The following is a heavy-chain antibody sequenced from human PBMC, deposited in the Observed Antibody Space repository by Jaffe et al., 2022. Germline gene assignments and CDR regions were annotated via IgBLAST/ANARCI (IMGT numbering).Heavy chain of an antibody. V-gene: IGHV3-9*01. CDR3: AKAYSSGWYEAFDI. D-gene: IGHD6-19*01. Sequence: EVQLVESGGGLVQPGRSLRLSCAASGFTFDDYAMHWVRQAPGKGLEWVSGISWNSGSIGYADSVKGRFTISRDNAKNSLYVQMNSLRAEDTALYYCAKAYSSGWYEAFDIWGQGTMVTVSS. CDR1: GFTFDDYA. CDR2: ISWNSGSI. J-gene: IGHJ3*02.